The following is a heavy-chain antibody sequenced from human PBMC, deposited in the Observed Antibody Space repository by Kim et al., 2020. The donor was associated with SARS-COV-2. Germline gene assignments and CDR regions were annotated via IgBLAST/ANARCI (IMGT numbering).Heavy chain of an antibody. CDR3: ARAVETSSNHFFFDI. V-gene: IGHV3-72*01. CDR2: VRNKAKSYAT. D-gene: IGHD3-3*02. Sequence: GGSLRLSCTASGLTFSDHYMDWVRQAPGKGLEWVGRVRNKAKSYATEYAASVIGRITISRDDPKNSLYLQMNSLQTEDTAVYYCARAVETSSNHFFFDIWGQGTMVTVSS. J-gene: IGHJ3*02. CDR1: GLTFSDHY.